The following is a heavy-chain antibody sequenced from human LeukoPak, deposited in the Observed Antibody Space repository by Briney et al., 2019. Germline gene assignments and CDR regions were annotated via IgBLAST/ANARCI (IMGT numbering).Heavy chain of an antibody. V-gene: IGHV3-23*01. CDR1: GFTFSSYA. J-gene: IGHJ3*02. D-gene: IGHD3-3*01. CDR2: ISGSGGST. CDR3: ARDHGYYDFWSGPPDAFDI. Sequence: GGSLRLSCAASGFTFSSYAMSWVRQAPGKGLEWVSAISGSGGSTYYADSVKGRFTISRDNAKNSLYPQMNSLRAEDTAVYYCARDHGYYDFWSGPPDAFDIWGQGTMVTVSS.